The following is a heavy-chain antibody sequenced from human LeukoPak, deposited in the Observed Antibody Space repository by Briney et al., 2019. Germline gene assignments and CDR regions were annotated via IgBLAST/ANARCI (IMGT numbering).Heavy chain of an antibody. D-gene: IGHD5-18*01. V-gene: IGHV1-18*01. J-gene: IGHJ3*02. Sequence: ASVKVSCKASGYTFTSYGISWVRQAPGQGLEWMGWISVYNVNTNYAQKLQGRVTMTTDTSTSTAYMELRSLRSDDTAVYYCARDPKDTATPDIWGQGTMVTVSS. CDR1: GYTFTSYG. CDR2: ISVYNVNT. CDR3: ARDPKDTATPDI.